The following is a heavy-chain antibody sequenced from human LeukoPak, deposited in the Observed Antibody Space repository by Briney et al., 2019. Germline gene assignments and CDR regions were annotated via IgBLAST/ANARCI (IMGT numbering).Heavy chain of an antibody. V-gene: IGHV1-2*02. CDR2: INPNSRGT. D-gene: IGHD6-13*01. Sequence: ASVTVSCTSSVYTFTDYYMHWVRQAPGQGLEWMGWINPNSRGTNYAQKVQGSVTKTRDTSISTAYMELSRLRSDDTAVFYCAREEVIAASGPTLDYLGQGALVTVSS. J-gene: IGHJ4*02. CDR1: VYTFTDYY. CDR3: AREEVIAASGPTLDY.